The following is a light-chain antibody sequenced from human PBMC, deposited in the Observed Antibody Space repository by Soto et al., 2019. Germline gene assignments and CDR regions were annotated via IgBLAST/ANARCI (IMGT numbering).Light chain of an antibody. J-gene: IGKJ5*01. CDR2: GAS. V-gene: IGKV3-20*01. Sequence: EVVLTQSPGTLSLSPGERATLSCRASQTFSSTSLAWYQQKPGQAPRLLIYGASIRATGIPDRFSGSGSGTDFTDFTLTISSLQPEDFATYYCQQTYMTPITFGQGTRLEIK. CDR3: QQTYMTPIT. CDR1: QTFSSTS.